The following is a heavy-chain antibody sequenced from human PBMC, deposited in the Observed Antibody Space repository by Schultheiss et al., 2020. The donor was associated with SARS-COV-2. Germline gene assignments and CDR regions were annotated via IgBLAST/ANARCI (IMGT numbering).Heavy chain of an antibody. D-gene: IGHD3-3*01. CDR1: GFTFSSYA. V-gene: IGHV3-30*07. CDR2: IWYDGSNK. Sequence: GGSLRLSCAASGFTFSSYAMHWVRQAPGKGLEWVAVIWYDGSNKYYADSVKGRFTISRDNSKNTLYLQMNSLRAEDTAVYYCASLFGLSVKVGGYYSPYYYGMDVWGQGTTVTVSS. CDR3: ASLFGLSVKVGGYYSPYYYGMDV. J-gene: IGHJ6*02.